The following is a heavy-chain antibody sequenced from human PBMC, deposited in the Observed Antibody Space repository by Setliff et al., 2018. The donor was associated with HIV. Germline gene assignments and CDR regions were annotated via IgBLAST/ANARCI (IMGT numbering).Heavy chain of an antibody. V-gene: IGHV1-46*01. D-gene: IGHD2-8*02. CDR1: GYTFTNYF. Sequence: ASVKVSCKASGYTFTNYFIHWVRQAPGQGLEWMEIVNPSDGSTSNSQKFQGRVTMTTDTSTNTAYLELTSLRSDDTAVYYCARYAASGTGWFDPWGQGTQVTVSS. J-gene: IGHJ5*02. CDR2: VNPSDGST. CDR3: ARYAASGTGWFDP.